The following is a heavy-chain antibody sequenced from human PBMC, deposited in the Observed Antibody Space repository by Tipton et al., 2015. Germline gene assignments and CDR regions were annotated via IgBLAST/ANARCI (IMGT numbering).Heavy chain of an antibody. V-gene: IGHV4-34*01. D-gene: IGHD5-24*01. Sequence: TLSLTCGVYGGSFSGYYWTWLRQPPGKGLEWIGQISHTGSTKYNPYLKSRVTMSVDTSKNQFSLKLTSVTAADTAVYYCARDLEHGMDVWGQGTTVTVSS. CDR2: ISHTGST. J-gene: IGHJ6*02. CDR1: GGSFSGYY. CDR3: ARDLEHGMDV.